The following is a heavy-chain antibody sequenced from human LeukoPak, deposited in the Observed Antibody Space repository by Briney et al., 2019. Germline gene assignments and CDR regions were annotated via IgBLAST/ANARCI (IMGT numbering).Heavy chain of an antibody. J-gene: IGHJ4*02. CDR1: GYSISSGYY. CDR3: ARDYDYVWGSYRFDY. V-gene: IGHV4-38-2*02. Sequence: PSETLSLTCAVSGYSISSGYYWGGIRPPPGRGLEWIGSIYHSGSTYYNPSLKSRVTISVDTSKNQFSLKLSSVTAADTAVYYCARDYDYVWGSYRFDYWAREPWSPSPQ. D-gene: IGHD3-16*01. CDR2: IYHSGST.